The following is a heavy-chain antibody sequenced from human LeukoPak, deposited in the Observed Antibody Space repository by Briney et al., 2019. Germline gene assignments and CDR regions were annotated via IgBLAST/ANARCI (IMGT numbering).Heavy chain of an antibody. CDR2: IFYSGNT. CDR3: ARRSRLYKHETTGYHDS. D-gene: IGHD3-9*01. J-gene: IGHJ4*02. CDR1: GDYITTTNYY. Sequence: KPSETLSLTCNVSGDYITTTNYYWAWIRQPPGKGLEWIASIFYSGNTYYNPSLKSRVIISMDTSRKHISLKLSSVTATDTAFYYCARRSRLYKHETTGYHDSWGQGTLVTVSS. V-gene: IGHV4-39*01.